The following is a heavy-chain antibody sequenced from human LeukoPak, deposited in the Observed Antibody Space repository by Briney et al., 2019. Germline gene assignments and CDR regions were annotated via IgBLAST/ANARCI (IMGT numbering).Heavy chain of an antibody. CDR3: ARDTQEVLRYFDWLHHFDP. J-gene: IGHJ5*02. CDR1: GYTLTSYD. V-gene: IGHV1-8*01. CDR2: MNPNSGNT. D-gene: IGHD3-9*01. Sequence: ASVKVSCKASGYTLTSYDINWVRQATGQGLEWMGWMNPNSGNTGYAQKFQGRVTMTRNTSVSTAYMELRSLRSDDTAVYYCARDTQEVLRYFDWLHHFDPWGQGTLVTVSS.